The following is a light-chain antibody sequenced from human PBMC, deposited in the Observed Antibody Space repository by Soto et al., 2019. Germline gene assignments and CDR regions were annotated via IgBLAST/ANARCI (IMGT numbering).Light chain of an antibody. J-gene: IGKJ4*01. Sequence: DIQMTQSPSTLAASVGDRVTITCRASQSVSPWLAWYQQKPGKAPKLLIYKTSRLQSGDPSRFSGSGSGTDFTLNISSLQPDDFATYYCQQYNSSWLTFGGGTKVDIK. CDR3: QQYNSSWLT. V-gene: IGKV1-5*03. CDR1: QSVSPW. CDR2: KTS.